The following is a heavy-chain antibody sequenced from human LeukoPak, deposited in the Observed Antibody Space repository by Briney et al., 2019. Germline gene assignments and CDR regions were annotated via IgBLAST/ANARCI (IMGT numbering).Heavy chain of an antibody. J-gene: IGHJ6*02. CDR1: GFTFSTYG. CDR2: IPYDGSNK. D-gene: IGHD3-10*01. Sequence: PGGSLRLSCEASGFTFSTYGMHWVRQAPGKGLEWITLIPYDGSNKYYADSVKGRFTISRDNSKNTLYLQMNSLRAEDTAVYYCARYYGSGRGYYGLDVWGQGTTVTVS. CDR3: ARYYGSGRGYYGLDV. V-gene: IGHV3-30*02.